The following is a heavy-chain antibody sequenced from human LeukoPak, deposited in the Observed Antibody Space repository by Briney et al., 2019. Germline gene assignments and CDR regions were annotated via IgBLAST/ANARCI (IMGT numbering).Heavy chain of an antibody. CDR1: GXSISSYY. CDR3: ATAEWEYFYFDS. D-gene: IGHD1-26*01. V-gene: IGHV4-59*06. CDR2: ASYSGGT. Sequence: SETLSLTWTVSGXSISSYYWSWIRQHPGKGLEWIGFASYSGGTYYNPSLMGRITISVDRSQNQFSLRMRDVTAADTAVYFCATAEWEYFYFDSWGQGALVAVSS. J-gene: IGHJ4*02.